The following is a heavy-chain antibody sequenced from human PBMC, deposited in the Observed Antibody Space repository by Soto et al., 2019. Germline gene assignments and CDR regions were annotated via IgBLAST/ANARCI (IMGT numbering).Heavy chain of an antibody. CDR3: AKDGSSNGWYYVDF. V-gene: IGHV3-30*18. CDR2: ISHDGTNE. Sequence: ESGGGVVQPGRSLRLSCEASGFTFSSYGMHWVRQAPGKGLEWVAVISHDGTNEFYPDSVKGRFTISRDNSKNTLYLQMNSLSPEDTAVYYCAKDGSSNGWYYVDFWGKGSLVTVSS. D-gene: IGHD6-19*01. CDR1: GFTFSSYG. J-gene: IGHJ4*02.